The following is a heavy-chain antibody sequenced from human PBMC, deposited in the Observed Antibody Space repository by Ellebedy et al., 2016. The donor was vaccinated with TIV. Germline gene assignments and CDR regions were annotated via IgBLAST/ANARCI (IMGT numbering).Heavy chain of an antibody. CDR2: ISGSGGST. D-gene: IGHD6-13*01. CDR1: GFTFSSYA. V-gene: IGHV3-23*01. J-gene: IGHJ4*02. CDR3: AKDLSSSWYVGVDY. Sequence: GESLKISCAASGFTFSSYAMSWVRQAPGKGLEWVSAISGSGGSTYYADSVKGRFTISRDNSKNTLYLQMNSLRAEDTAVYYCAKDLSSSWYVGVDYWGQGTLVTVSS.